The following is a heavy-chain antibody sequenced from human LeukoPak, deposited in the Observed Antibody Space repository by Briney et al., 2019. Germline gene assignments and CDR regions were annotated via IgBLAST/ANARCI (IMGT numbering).Heavy chain of an antibody. J-gene: IGHJ4*01. D-gene: IGHD6-19*01. CDR1: GFSFTNYA. V-gene: IGHV3-23*01. CDR3: AKGIYSSGWSYFDY. CDR2: MKGGGET. Sequence: GGSLRLSCAASGFSFTNYAMSWVRQAPARGPEWLSSMKGGGETFYADSVKGRFTISRDNSKNTLYLQMNTLRAEDSALYYCAKGIYSSGWSYFDYWGHGTLVTVSS.